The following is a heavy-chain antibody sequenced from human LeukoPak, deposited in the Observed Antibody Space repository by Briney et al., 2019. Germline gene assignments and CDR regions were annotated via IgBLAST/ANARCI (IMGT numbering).Heavy chain of an antibody. CDR1: GFTFSSYS. Sequence: PGGSLSLSCAASGFTFSSYSMNWVRQSPGKGLEWVSSISRSSYIYYADSVKGRFTISRDNAKNSLYLQMNSLRAEDTAVYYCARDADNCGGDCYPRFDYWGQGTLVTVSS. CDR2: ISRSSYI. V-gene: IGHV3-21*01. D-gene: IGHD2-21*02. CDR3: ARDADNCGGDCYPRFDY. J-gene: IGHJ4*02.